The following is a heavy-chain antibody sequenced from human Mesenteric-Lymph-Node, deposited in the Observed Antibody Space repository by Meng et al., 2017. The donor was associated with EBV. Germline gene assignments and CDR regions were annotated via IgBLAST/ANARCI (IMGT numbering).Heavy chain of an antibody. Sequence: HVHIQESCPGLLKPSATISLPCAASGASIRGTNWWSWVRHPPRKSLEWIGEVYHSGSTNYNPSPKSRVSMSVDTSKNHFSLKLTSVNAADTAMYYCAEVLNGYYYFDYWGQGTLVTVSS. J-gene: IGHJ4*02. V-gene: IGHV4-4*02. CDR1: GASIRGTNW. CDR2: VYHSGST. CDR3: AEVLNGYYYFDY. D-gene: IGHD3-22*01.